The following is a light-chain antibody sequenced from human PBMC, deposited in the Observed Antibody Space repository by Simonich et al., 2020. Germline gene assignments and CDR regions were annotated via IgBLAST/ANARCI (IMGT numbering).Light chain of an antibody. CDR1: SRDVGGYNY. J-gene: IGLJ3*02. Sequence: QSALTQPASVSGSPGQSITISCTGTSRDVGGYNYVSWYQQHPGKAPKLTIYDVSKRPSGVSNRFSGTKSGNKASLTISGLQAEDEADYYCSSYTSSSTWVFGGGTKLTVL. V-gene: IGLV2-14*01. CDR3: SSYTSSSTWV. CDR2: DVS.